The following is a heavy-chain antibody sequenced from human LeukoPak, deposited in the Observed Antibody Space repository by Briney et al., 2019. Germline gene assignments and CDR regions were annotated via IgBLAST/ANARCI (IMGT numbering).Heavy chain of an antibody. V-gene: IGHV3-33*01. CDR1: GFTFSSYG. Sequence: GGSLRLSCAASGFTFSSYGMHWVRQAPGKGLEWVAVTWFDGSNKYYADSVEGRFTISRDNSKNTLYLQMNSLRAEDTAVYYCASARDYYYYYGMDVWGQGTTVTVSS. CDR3: ASARDYYYYYGMDV. CDR2: TWFDGSNK. J-gene: IGHJ6*02.